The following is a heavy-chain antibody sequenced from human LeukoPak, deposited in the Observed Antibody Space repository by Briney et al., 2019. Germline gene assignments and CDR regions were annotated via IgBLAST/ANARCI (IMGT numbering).Heavy chain of an antibody. CDR1: KFAFSSYA. J-gene: IGHJ4*02. V-gene: IGHV3-23*01. D-gene: IGHD2-15*01. CDR3: AKSVVVITFRFDD. Sequence: GGSLRLSCAASKFAFSSYAMSWVRQAPGKGLEWVSAINGGGSNTYYADSVKGRFTISRDNSKNMLYLQMNSLRADDTAIYYCAKSVVVITFRFDDWGQGALVTVSS. CDR2: INGGGSNT.